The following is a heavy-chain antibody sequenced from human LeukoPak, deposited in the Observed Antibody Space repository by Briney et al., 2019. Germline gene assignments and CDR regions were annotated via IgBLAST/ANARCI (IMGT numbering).Heavy chain of an antibody. Sequence: ASVKVSCKASGYTFTSYYMHWVRQAPGQGLEWMGIINPRGGGTNYAQKLQGRVTMTRDMSTTTVYMELSSLRSEDTAVSFCARTDDSSGYYYPYYFDYWGQGTLVTVSS. J-gene: IGHJ4*02. V-gene: IGHV1-46*04. CDR1: GYTFTSYY. CDR2: INPRGGGT. D-gene: IGHD3-22*01. CDR3: ARTDDSSGYYYPYYFDY.